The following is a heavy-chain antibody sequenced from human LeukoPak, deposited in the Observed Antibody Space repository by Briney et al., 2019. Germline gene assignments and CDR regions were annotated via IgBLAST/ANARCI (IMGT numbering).Heavy chain of an antibody. V-gene: IGHV3-11*04. CDR3: ARDPSGYYYYYYMDV. D-gene: IGHD5-12*01. Sequence: GGSLRLSCAASGFTFSDYYMSWIRQAPGKGLEWVSYISSSGSTIYYADSVKGRFTISRDNAKNSLYLQMNSLRAEDTAVYYCARDPSGYYYYYYMDVWGKGTTVTVSS. CDR1: GFTFSDYY. J-gene: IGHJ6*03. CDR2: ISSSGSTI.